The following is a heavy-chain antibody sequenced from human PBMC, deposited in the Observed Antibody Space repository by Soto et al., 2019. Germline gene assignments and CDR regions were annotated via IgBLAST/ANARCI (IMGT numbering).Heavy chain of an antibody. D-gene: IGHD3-9*01. Sequence: GESLKISCKGSGYSFTSYWISWVRQMPGKGLEWMGRIDPSDSYTNYSPSFQGHVTISADKSISTAYLQWSSLKASDTAMYYCARHQGRYYDILTGYPRIYYGMDVWGQGTTVTVS. J-gene: IGHJ6*02. CDR2: IDPSDSYT. CDR1: GYSFTSYW. V-gene: IGHV5-10-1*01. CDR3: ARHQGRYYDILTGYPRIYYGMDV.